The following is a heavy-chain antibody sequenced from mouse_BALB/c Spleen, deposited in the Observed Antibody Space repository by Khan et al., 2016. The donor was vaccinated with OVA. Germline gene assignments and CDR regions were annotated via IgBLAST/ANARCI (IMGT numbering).Heavy chain of an antibody. Sequence: QVQLQQSGAELARPGASVKMSCKASGYTFTSYTIHWIKLRPGQGLEWIGYINPSNGYTNYNQKFKDKATLTADKSSTTAYMQLSSLTSDDSAVYNCVRNGAYHRNDDWFAYWGQGTLVTVSA. CDR1: GYTFTSYT. D-gene: IGHD2-14*01. CDR2: INPSNGYT. V-gene: IGHV1-4*01. CDR3: VRNGAYHRNDDWFAY. J-gene: IGHJ3*01.